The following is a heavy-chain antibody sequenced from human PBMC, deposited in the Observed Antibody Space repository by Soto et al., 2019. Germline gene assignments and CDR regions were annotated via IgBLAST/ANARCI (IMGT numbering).Heavy chain of an antibody. CDR2: TTATGGST. Sequence: EVQLLESGGGFVQPGGSLRLSCVVSGFMFRDYPMGWVRQAPGKGLEWVSATTATGGSTFYADSVKGRFTISTDNLINTLELQMNNLRGEDSAVNSCATRIIIAAGAFDMLGQGTIGTVSS. J-gene: IGHJ3*02. CDR3: ATRIIIAAGAFDM. CDR1: GFMFRDYP. D-gene: IGHD3-16*02. V-gene: IGHV3-23*01.